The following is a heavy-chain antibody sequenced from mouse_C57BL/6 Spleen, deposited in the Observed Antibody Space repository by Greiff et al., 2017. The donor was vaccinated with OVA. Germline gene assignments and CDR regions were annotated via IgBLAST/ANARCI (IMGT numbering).Heavy chain of an antibody. V-gene: IGHV14-1*01. CDR3: TSYYGSSYENYFDD. J-gene: IGHJ2*01. CDR1: GFNIKDYY. Sequence: EVQLQQSGAELVRPGASVKLSCTASGFNIKDYYMHWVKQRPEQGLEWIGRIDPEDGDTEYAPKFQGKATMTADTSSNTAYLQLSSLTSEDTAVYYCTSYYGSSYENYFDDWGQGTTLTVSS. CDR2: IDPEDGDT. D-gene: IGHD1-1*01.